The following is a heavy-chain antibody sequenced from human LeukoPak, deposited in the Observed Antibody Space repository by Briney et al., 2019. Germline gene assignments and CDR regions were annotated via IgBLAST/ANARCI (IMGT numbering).Heavy chain of an antibody. CDR2: IYYSGST. J-gene: IGHJ2*01. Sequence: SETLSLTCTVSGGSMSSSSYYWGWIRQPPGKGLEWIGSIYYSGSTYYNPSLKSRVTISVDTSKNQFSLKLSSVTAADTAVYYCARVIWGARGFLDLWGRGTLVTVSS. CDR3: ARVIWGARGFLDL. V-gene: IGHV4-39*01. D-gene: IGHD2-15*01. CDR1: GGSMSSSSYY.